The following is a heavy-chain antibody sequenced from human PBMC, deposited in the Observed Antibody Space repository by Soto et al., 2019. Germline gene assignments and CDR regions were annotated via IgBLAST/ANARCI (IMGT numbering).Heavy chain of an antibody. V-gene: IGHV1-46*01. D-gene: IGHD1-26*01. CDR3: ASGRMQKWVDDAFDL. J-gene: IGHJ3*01. CDR1: GYTFTNFY. Sequence: ASVKGSCKAAGYTFTNFYMHWVRQAPGHGLEWMGIIHPISGSTSYAQRFQGRITMTRDTSTSTVYMELSSLRSEDTAVYYCASGRMQKWVDDAFDLWG. CDR2: IHPISGST.